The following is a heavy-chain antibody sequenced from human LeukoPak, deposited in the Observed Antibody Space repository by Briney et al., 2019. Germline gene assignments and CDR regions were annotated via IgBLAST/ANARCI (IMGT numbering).Heavy chain of an antibody. CDR3: ARGDHFYY. J-gene: IGHJ4*02. CDR2: ISAYNGET. CDR1: GYTFTSYG. V-gene: IGHV1-18*01. Sequence: GSPVKASYTASGYTFTSYGIIWVRQAPGQGVEWMGWISAYNGETNYAQKLQGRVTMTTDTSTSTAYMELRSLRSDDTAVYYCARGDHFYYWGQGTLVIVSS. D-gene: IGHD2-21*02.